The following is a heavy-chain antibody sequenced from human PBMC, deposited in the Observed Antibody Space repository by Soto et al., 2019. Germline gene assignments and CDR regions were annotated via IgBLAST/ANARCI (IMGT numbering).Heavy chain of an antibody. J-gene: IGHJ6*02. D-gene: IGHD5-18*01. CDR3: ARQIQLWSEADNKHHYGMDF. CDR2: IDPSDSYT. CDR1: GYSFASYW. Sequence: EVQLAQSGAEIKKPGETLRISCKGSGYSFASYWITWVRQMPGKGLEFVVRIDPSDSYTIYNPSFEGHVTLSADMSVTTTYLQWSSLKASDTAIYYCARQIQLWSEADNKHHYGMDFWGQGTTVTVSS. V-gene: IGHV5-10-1*03.